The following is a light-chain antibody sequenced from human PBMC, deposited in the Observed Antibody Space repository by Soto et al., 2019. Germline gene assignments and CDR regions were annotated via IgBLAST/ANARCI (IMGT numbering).Light chain of an antibody. V-gene: IGLV6-57*01. CDR3: QSSDPSNPYV. J-gene: IGLJ1*01. Sequence: NFMLTQPHSVSESPGKTVTISCTRSSGSIVSKYVQWYQQRPGSSPTSVIYENNQRPSGVPDRFSGSIDSSSNSASLTSSGLKTEDEADYYCQSSDPSNPYVCGTGTKLTVL. CDR1: SGSIVSKY. CDR2: ENN.